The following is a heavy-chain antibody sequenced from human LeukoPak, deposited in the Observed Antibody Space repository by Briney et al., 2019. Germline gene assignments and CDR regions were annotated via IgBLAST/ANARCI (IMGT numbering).Heavy chain of an antibody. J-gene: IGHJ6*02. CDR1: GYTFAAYY. V-gene: IGHV1-2*02. Sequence: ASVKVSCKAPGYTFAAYYMHWVRQAPGQGLEWMGWINPNSGDTNYAQKFQGRVTMTRDTSISTAYMEVSRLRSDDTAVYYCARTLPNYYYGMDVWGRGTTVTVSS. D-gene: IGHD1-26*01. CDR2: INPNSGDT. CDR3: ARTLPNYYYGMDV.